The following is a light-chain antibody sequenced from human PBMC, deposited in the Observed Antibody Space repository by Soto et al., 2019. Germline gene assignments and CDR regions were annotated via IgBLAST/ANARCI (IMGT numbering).Light chain of an antibody. CDR2: AAS. J-gene: IGKJ1*01. CDR3: QQYSSPPQT. Sequence: EIVLTQSPGTLSLSPGDRATLSCRASETVTGKYLAWYQQKAGQAPRLLIFAASNRATGIPDRFSGSGSGTDFTLTISRLEPEDFAVYFCQQYSSPPQTFXQGTKVDIK. CDR1: ETVTGKY. V-gene: IGKV3-20*01.